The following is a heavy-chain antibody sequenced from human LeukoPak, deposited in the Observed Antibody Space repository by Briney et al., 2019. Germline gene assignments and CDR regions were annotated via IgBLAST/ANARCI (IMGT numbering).Heavy chain of an antibody. CDR3: ARVLIGNYFDY. CDR1: GFTVSSNY. J-gene: IGHJ4*02. Sequence: PGRSLRLSCAASGFTVSSNYMSWVRQAPGKGLEWVSVIYSGGSTYYADSVKGRFTISRDNSKNTLYLQMNSLRAEDTAVYYCARVLIGNYFDYWGQGTLVTVSS. V-gene: IGHV3-53*01. D-gene: IGHD3-16*02. CDR2: IYSGGST.